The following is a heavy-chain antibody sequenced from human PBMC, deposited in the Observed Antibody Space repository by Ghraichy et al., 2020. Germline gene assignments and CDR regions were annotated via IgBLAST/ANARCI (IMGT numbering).Heavy chain of an antibody. J-gene: IGHJ4*02. Sequence: GGSLRLSCAASGFTFSSYGMHWVRQAPGKGLEWVAVISYDGSNKYYADSVKGRFTISRDNSKNTLYLQMNSLRAEDTAVYYCAAAVTLDYWGQGTLVTVSS. CDR3: AAAVTLDY. CDR1: GFTFSSYG. V-gene: IGHV3-30*03. D-gene: IGHD4-17*01. CDR2: ISYDGSNK.